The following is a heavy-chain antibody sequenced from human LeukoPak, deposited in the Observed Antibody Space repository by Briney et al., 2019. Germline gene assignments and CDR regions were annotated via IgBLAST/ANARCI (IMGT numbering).Heavy chain of an antibody. CDR2: IYYSGST. V-gene: IGHV4-59*08. J-gene: IGHJ4*02. CDR3: ARHFLWFGELMAFDY. D-gene: IGHD3-10*01. CDR1: GGSISSYY. Sequence: SETLSLTCTVSGGSISSYYWSWIRQPPGKGLEWIGYIYYSGSTNYNPSLKSRVTISVGTSKDQFSLKLSSVTAADTAVYYCARHFLWFGELMAFDYWGQGTLVTVSS.